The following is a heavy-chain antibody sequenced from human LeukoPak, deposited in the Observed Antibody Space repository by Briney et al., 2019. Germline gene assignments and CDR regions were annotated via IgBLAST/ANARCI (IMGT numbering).Heavy chain of an antibody. J-gene: IGHJ4*02. CDR1: GGSISSSSYY. V-gene: IGHV4-39*01. D-gene: IGHD6-13*01. Sequence: SETPSLTCTVSGGSISSSSYYWGWIRQPPGKGLEWIGSIYYSGSTYYNPSLKSRVTISVDTSKNQFSLKLSSVTAADTAVYYCARHKAAAGTGVDYWGQGTLVTVSS. CDR3: ARHKAAAGTGVDY. CDR2: IYYSGST.